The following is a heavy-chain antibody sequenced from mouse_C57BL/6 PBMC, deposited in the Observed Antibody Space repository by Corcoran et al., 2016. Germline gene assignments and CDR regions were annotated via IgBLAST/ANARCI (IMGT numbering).Heavy chain of an antibody. J-gene: IGHJ1*03. CDR1: GFNIKDYY. CDR3: TYYGSSSWYFDV. CDR2: IDPEDGDT. V-gene: IGHV14-1*01. D-gene: IGHD1-1*01. Sequence: EVQLQQSGAELVRPGASVKLSCTASGFNIKDYYMHWVKQRPEQGLEWIGRIDPEDGDTEYAPKFQGKATMTADTSSNTAYLQLSSLTSEDTAVYYCTYYGSSSWYFDVWGTGTTVTVSS.